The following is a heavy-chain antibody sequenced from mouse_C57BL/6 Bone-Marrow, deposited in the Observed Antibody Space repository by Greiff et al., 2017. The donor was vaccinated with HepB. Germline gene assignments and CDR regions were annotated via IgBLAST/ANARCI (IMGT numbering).Heavy chain of an antibody. CDR1: GYSFTGYF. J-gene: IGHJ3*01. V-gene: IGHV1-20*01. Sequence: EVQLQQSGPELVKPGASVKISCKASGYSFTGYFMNWVMQSPGKSLEWIGRINPYNGDTFYNQKFKGKATVTVDKSSSTAHMERRSLTSEDSAVYYCARGGAYYSNSAYWGQGTLVTVSA. CDR2: INPYNGDT. CDR3: ARGGAYYSNSAY. D-gene: IGHD2-5*01.